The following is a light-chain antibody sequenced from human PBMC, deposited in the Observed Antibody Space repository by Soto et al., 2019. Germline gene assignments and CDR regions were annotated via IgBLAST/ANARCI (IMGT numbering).Light chain of an antibody. V-gene: IGKV3-15*01. J-gene: IGKJ3*01. CDR3: QQYHDWPPIT. CDR2: GAS. Sequence: EIVMTQSPATLFVSPGERATLSCRASQTVSDDLAWYQQKPGQAPRLLIYGASTRATDIPARFSGGGSETEFTLTISSLQSEDSAIYYCQQYHDWPPITVGPGTKVNI. CDR1: QTVSDD.